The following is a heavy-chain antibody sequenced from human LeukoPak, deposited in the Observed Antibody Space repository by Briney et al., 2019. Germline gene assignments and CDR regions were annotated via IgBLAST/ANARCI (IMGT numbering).Heavy chain of an antibody. V-gene: IGHV3-23*01. CDR2: ISGSGGST. D-gene: IGHD5-18*01. Sequence: GGSLRLSCAASGFTFSSYAMSWVRQAPGKGLEWGSAISGSGGSTYYADSVKGRFTISRDNSKNTLYLQMNSLRTEDTAVYYCAKETYSTIYYYYYYGMDVWGQGTTVTVSS. J-gene: IGHJ6*02. CDR1: GFTFSSYA. CDR3: AKETYSTIYYYYYYGMDV.